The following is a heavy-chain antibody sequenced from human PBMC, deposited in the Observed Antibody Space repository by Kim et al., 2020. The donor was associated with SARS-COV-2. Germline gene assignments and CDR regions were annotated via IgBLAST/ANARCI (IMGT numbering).Heavy chain of an antibody. V-gene: IGHV3-23*01. D-gene: IGHD3-10*01. CDR1: GFTFSSYA. Sequence: GGSLRLSCAASGFTFSSYAMSWVRQAPGKGLEWVSAISGSGGSTYYADSVKGRFTISRDNSKNTLYLQMNSLRAEDTAVYYCAKEESLLLWFGEHPVFVYGMDVWGQGTTVTVSS. CDR3: AKEESLLLWFGEHPVFVYGMDV. J-gene: IGHJ6*02. CDR2: ISGSGGST.